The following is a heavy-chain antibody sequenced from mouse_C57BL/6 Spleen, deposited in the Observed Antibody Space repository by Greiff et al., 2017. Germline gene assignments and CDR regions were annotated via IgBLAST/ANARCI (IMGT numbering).Heavy chain of an antibody. Sequence: VQLQQSGPELVKPGASVKISCKASGYTFTDYYMNWVKQSHGKSLEWIGDINPNNGGTSYNQKFKGKATLTVDKSSSTAYMELRSLTSEDSAVYYCASYTGYGGYFDYWGQGTTLTVSS. V-gene: IGHV1-26*01. D-gene: IGHD2-9*01. J-gene: IGHJ2*01. CDR3: ASYTGYGGYFDY. CDR1: GYTFTDYY. CDR2: INPNNGGT.